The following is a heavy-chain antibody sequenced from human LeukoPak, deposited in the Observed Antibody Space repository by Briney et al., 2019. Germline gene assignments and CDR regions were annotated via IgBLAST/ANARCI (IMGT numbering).Heavy chain of an antibody. J-gene: IGHJ4*02. CDR2: ISGSGGST. Sequence: GGSLRLSCAASGFTFSSYAMSWVRQAPGKGLEWVSAISGSGGSTYYADSVKGRFTISRDNSKNTLYLQMDSLRAEDTAVYYCAKGGSGAPYAEFDYWGQGTLVTVSS. CDR3: AKGGSGAPYAEFDY. CDR1: GFTFSSYA. D-gene: IGHD2-2*01. V-gene: IGHV3-23*01.